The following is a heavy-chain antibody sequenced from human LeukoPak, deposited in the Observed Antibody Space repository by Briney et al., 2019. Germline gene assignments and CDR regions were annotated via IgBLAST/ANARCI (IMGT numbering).Heavy chain of an antibody. D-gene: IGHD3-10*01. J-gene: IGHJ2*01. Sequence: GRSLRLSCAASGFTFSRHGMHWVRQAPGKGLVWVSRINTDGSTTSYADSVRGRFTISRDNAENTVYLQMNSLGAEDTALYFCARVNTGNWYFDLWGRGTLVTVSS. V-gene: IGHV3-74*01. CDR3: ARVNTGNWYFDL. CDR2: INTDGSTT. CDR1: GFTFSRHG.